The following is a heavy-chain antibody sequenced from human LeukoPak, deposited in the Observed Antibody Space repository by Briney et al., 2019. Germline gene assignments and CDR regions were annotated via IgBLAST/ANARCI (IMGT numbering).Heavy chain of an antibody. D-gene: IGHD2-15*01. CDR3: TTDLRYCSGGSCYEGGDFDY. V-gene: IGHV3-73*01. CDR2: IRNKANSYAT. Sequence: GGSLKLSCVASGFTFSGSAMHWVRQASGKGLEWVGRIRNKANSYATAYAASVKGRFTISRDDSKNTAYLQMNSLKTEDTAVYYCTTDLRYCSGGSCYEGGDFDYWGQGTLVTVSS. CDR1: GFTFSGSA. J-gene: IGHJ4*02.